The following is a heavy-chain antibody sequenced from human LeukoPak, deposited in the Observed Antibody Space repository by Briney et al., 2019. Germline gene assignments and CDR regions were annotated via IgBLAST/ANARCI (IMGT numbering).Heavy chain of an antibody. CDR2: ISGSGGST. J-gene: IGHJ6*02. CDR1: GFTFSSYA. V-gene: IGHV3-23*01. CDR3: ARDPVEMATITGYYYYYGMDV. D-gene: IGHD5-24*01. Sequence: GALRLSCAASGFTFSSYAMSWVRQAPGKGLEWVSAISGSGGSTYYADSVKGRFTISRVNAKNSLYLQMNSLRAEDTAVYYCARDPVEMATITGYYYYYGMDVWGQGTTVTVSS.